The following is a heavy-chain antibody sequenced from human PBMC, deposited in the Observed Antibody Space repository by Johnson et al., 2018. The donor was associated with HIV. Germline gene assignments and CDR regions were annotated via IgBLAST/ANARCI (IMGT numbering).Heavy chain of an antibody. CDR1: GFTFSSYA. Sequence: QVQLVESGGGVVQPGRSLRLSCAASGFTFSSYAMHWVRQAPGKGLEWVAFIRYDGSNKYYADSVKGRFTISRDNSKNTLYLQMNSLRAEDTAVYYCAREKIRAFDIWGQGTMVTVSS. J-gene: IGHJ3*02. V-gene: IGHV3-30*02. CDR2: IRYDGSNK. CDR3: AREKIRAFDI.